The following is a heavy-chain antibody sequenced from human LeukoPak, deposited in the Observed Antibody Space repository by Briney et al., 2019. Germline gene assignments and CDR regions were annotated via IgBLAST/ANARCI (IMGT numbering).Heavy chain of an antibody. D-gene: IGHD6-6*01. Sequence: GGSLRLSCAASGFTFSSYSMNWVRQVPGKGLEWVSSIISSSRYMYYADSVKGRFTISRDNAKNSLYLQMNSLRAEDTAVYYCARDLTTSSTAYFQHWGQGTLVTVSS. CDR2: IISSSRYM. CDR3: ARDLTTSSTAYFQH. V-gene: IGHV3-21*01. CDR1: GFTFSSYS. J-gene: IGHJ1*01.